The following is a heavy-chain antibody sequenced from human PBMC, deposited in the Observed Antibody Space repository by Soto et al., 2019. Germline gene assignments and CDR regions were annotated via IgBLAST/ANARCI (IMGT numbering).Heavy chain of an antibody. J-gene: IGHJ4*02. D-gene: IGHD3-22*01. CDR1: GFTFSSYW. Sequence: EVQLVESGGGLVQPGGSLRLSCAACGFTFSSYWMHWVRQAPGKGLVWVSRINSDGSSTSYADSVKGRFTISRDNAKNTLYLQMNSLRAEDTAVYYCGGYYDSRNFDYWGQGTLVTVSS. CDR3: GGYYDSRNFDY. CDR2: INSDGSST. V-gene: IGHV3-74*01.